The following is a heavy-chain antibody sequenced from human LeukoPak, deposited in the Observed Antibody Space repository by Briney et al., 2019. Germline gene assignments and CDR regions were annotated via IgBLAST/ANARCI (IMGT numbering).Heavy chain of an antibody. CDR2: IYYSGST. CDR3: ARLVGATAIDAFDI. J-gene: IGHJ3*02. V-gene: IGHV4-59*07. Sequence: PSATQSLICPVSGGSISRYCSSSIRQPPGRWLEWLGYIYYSGSTNYNPSLKSRVTISVDTSKNQFSLKLSSVTAADTAVYYCARLVGATAIDAFDIWGQGTMVTVSS. CDR1: GGSISRYC. D-gene: IGHD1-26*01.